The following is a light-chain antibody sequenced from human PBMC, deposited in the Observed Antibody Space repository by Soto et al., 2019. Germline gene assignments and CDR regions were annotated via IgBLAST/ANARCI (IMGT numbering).Light chain of an antibody. V-gene: IGKV3-20*01. CDR2: GAS. J-gene: IGKJ1*01. CDR1: QSVSSSY. CDR3: QQYGSRVS. Sequence: EIVLTQSPGTLSLSPGERATLSCRASQSVSSSYLAWYQQKPGQAPRLLIYGASSRATGIPDRFSGSGSGTDFTLTISRLEPEDFAVYYCQQYGSRVSFGQGTKVEIK.